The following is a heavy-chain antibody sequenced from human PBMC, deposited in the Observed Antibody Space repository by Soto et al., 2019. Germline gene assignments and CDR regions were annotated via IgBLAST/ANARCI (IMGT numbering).Heavy chain of an antibody. J-gene: IGHJ5*02. V-gene: IGHV1-2*04. CDR3: AREIFAPGVLRYFETREGYNWFDP. D-gene: IGHD3-9*01. Sequence: ASVKVSCKASGYTFTGYYMHWVRQAPGQGLEWMGWINPNSGGTNYAQKFQGWVTMTRDTSISTAYMELSRLRSDDTAVYYCAREIFAPGVLRYFETREGYNWFDPWGQGTLVTVSS. CDR2: INPNSGGT. CDR1: GYTFTGYY.